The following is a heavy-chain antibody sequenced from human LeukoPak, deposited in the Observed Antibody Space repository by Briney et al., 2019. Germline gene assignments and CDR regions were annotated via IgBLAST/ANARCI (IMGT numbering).Heavy chain of an antibody. Sequence: PSETLSLTCTVSGGSISSSSYYWGWIRQPPGKGLEWIGSIYYSGSTYYNPSLKSRVTISVDTSKNQFSLKLSSVTAADTAVYYCARHGCSGGSCDYYYYYGMDVWGQGTTVTVSS. V-gene: IGHV4-39*01. D-gene: IGHD2-15*01. CDR3: ARHGCSGGSCDYYYYYGMDV. CDR1: GGSISSSSYY. J-gene: IGHJ6*02. CDR2: IYYSGST.